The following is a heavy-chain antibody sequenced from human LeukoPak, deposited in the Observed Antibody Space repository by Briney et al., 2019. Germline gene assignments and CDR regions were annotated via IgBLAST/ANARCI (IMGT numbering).Heavy chain of an antibody. Sequence: ASVKVSCKASGYTFTGYYMHWVRQAPGQGLEWMGWINPHSGDTKYAQKFQGRVTMTRDTSISTAYMELSRLRSDDTALYYCARGHYDYSLLVGYWGPGALVTVSS. CDR1: GYTFTGYY. D-gene: IGHD2-15*01. V-gene: IGHV1-2*02. CDR2: INPHSGDT. CDR3: ARGHYDYSLLVGY. J-gene: IGHJ4*02.